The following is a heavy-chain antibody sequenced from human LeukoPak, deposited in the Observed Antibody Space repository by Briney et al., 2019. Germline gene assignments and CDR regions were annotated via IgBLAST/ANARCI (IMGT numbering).Heavy chain of an antibody. D-gene: IGHD3-22*01. V-gene: IGHV1-46*01. CDR3: ARDLFQIYYYDSSGADAFDI. CDR2: INPSGGST. Sequence: ASVKVSCKASGYTFTSYYMHWVRQAPGQGLEWMGIINPSGGSTSYAQKFQGRVTMTRDTSTSTVYMELSSLRSEDTAVYYCARDLFQIYYYDSSGADAFDIWGQGTMVTVSS. J-gene: IGHJ3*02. CDR1: GYTFTSYY.